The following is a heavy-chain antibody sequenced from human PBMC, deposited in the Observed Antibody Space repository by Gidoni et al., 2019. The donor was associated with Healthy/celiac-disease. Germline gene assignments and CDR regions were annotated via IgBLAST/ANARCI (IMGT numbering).Heavy chain of an antibody. V-gene: IGHV5-10-1*03. J-gene: IGHJ4*02. Sequence: EVQLVQSGAEVKKPGESLRISCKGSGYSFTSYWISWVRQMPGKGLEWMGRIDPSDSYTNYSPSFQGHVTISADKSISTAYLQWSSLKASDTAMYYCATDWGQQPNFDYWGQGTLVTVSS. CDR1: GYSFTSYW. CDR3: ATDWGQQPNFDY. D-gene: IGHD6-13*01. CDR2: IDPSDSYT.